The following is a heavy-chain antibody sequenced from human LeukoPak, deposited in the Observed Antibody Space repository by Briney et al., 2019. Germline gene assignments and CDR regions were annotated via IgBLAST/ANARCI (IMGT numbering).Heavy chain of an antibody. V-gene: IGHV3-30*18. CDR1: GFTFSSYG. CDR2: TSYDGSNK. CDR3: AKAGHYYYDSSGYQQIYYFDY. J-gene: IGHJ4*02. D-gene: IGHD3-22*01. Sequence: HPGGSLRLSCAASGFTFSSYGMHWVRQAPGKGLEWVAVTSYDGSNKYYADSVKGRFTISRDNSKNTLYLQMNSLRAEDTAVYYCAKAGHYYYDSSGYQQIYYFDYWGQGTLVTVSS.